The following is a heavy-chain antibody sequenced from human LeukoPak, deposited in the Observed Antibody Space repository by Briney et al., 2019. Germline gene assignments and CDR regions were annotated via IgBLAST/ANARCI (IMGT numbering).Heavy chain of an antibody. CDR3: ARVGAARYYYYYMDV. Sequence: PGGSLRLSCAASGFTFSSYWMSWVRQAPGKGLEWVANIKQDGSEKYYVDSLKGRFTVSRDNAKNSLYLQINSLRAGDTAVYFCARVGAARYYYYYMDVWGKGTTVTVSS. D-gene: IGHD2-15*01. J-gene: IGHJ6*03. V-gene: IGHV3-7*01. CDR1: GFTFSSYW. CDR2: IKQDGSEK.